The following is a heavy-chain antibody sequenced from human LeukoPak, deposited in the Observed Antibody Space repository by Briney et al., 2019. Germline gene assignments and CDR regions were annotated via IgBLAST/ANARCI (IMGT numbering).Heavy chain of an antibody. CDR3: ARTTPTGYLDY. V-gene: IGHV2-70*04. CDR2: IDWDDDK. D-gene: IGHD2-8*02. CDR1: GFSLSTSGMR. Sequence: SGPTLVNPTQTLTLTCSFSGFSLSTSGMRVSWIRQPPGKALEWPARIDWDDDKIYSTSLRTRLTLSKDTSKNQVVLTMSNMDPVDTATYYCARTTPTGYLDYWGQGTLVTVSS. J-gene: IGHJ4*02.